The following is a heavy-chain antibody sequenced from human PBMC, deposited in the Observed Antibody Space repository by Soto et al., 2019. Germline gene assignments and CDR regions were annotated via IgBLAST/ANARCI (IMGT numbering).Heavy chain of an antibody. CDR3: AREVWVAGLVYYFDL. CDR1: GGSISSYF. J-gene: IGHJ4*02. D-gene: IGHD6-19*01. CDR2: IYASEST. V-gene: IGHV4-4*07. Sequence: PSETLSLTCTVSGGSISSYFWTWIRQPAGKGLEWIGRIYASESTNYNPSLKSRVTLSVDTSKNQFSLNLISVTAADTAVYYCAREVWVAGLVYYFDLWGQGTLVTVSS.